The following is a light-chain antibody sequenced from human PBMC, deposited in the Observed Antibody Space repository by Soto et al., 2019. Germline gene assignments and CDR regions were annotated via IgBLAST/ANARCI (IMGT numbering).Light chain of an antibody. CDR2: DVS. CDR3: CSYAGSYTYV. V-gene: IGLV2-11*01. Sequence: QSALTQPRSVSGSPGQSVTISCTGTSSDVGGYNYVSWYQQHPGKAPKLMIYDVSKRPSGVPDRFSGSKSGNXXXLTISGLQAEDEADYYCCSYAGSYTYVFGTGXXXTVL. J-gene: IGLJ1*01. CDR1: SSDVGGYNY.